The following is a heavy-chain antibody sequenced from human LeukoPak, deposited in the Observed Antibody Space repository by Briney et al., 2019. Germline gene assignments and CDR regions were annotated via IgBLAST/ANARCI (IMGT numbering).Heavy chain of an antibody. J-gene: IGHJ4*02. CDR3: ARHGEGDEGWDY. CDR2: ISYSGST. CDR1: GVSIVRHY. Sequence: SETLSPTCTVSGVSIVRHYWIWIRQPPGKGLEWIGHISYSGSTNYNPSLKSRVTISVDTSKNQVSLRLSSVTAADTAVYYCARHGEGDEGWDYWGQGTLVTVSS. D-gene: IGHD7-27*01. V-gene: IGHV4-59*11.